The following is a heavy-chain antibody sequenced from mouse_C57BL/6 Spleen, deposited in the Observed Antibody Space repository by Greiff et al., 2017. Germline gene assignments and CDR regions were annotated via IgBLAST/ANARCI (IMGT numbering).Heavy chain of an antibody. D-gene: IGHD2-4*01. CDR1: GYTFTDYY. Sequence: EVQLQQSGPELVKPGASVKISCKASGYTFTDYYMNWVKQSHGKSLEWIGDINPNNGGTSYNQKFKGKATLTVDKSSSTAYMELRSLTSEGSAVYYCAREDDYSFAYWGQGTLVTVSA. CDR2: INPNNGGT. J-gene: IGHJ3*01. CDR3: AREDDYSFAY. V-gene: IGHV1-26*01.